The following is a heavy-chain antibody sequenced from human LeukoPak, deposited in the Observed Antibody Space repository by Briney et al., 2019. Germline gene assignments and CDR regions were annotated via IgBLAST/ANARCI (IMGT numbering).Heavy chain of an antibody. CDR1: GFPFSTYH. V-gene: IGHV3-48*04. CDR2: ITGSGGAT. J-gene: IGHJ6*02. Sequence: GGSLRLSCAASGFPFSTYHMIWVRQAPGKGLEWVSGITGSGGATHYADSVKGRFTISRDNAKNSLYLQMNSLRAEDTAVYYCARGGGYSYVAGYYYGMDVWGQGTTVTVSS. CDR3: ARGGGYSYVAGYYYGMDV. D-gene: IGHD5-18*01.